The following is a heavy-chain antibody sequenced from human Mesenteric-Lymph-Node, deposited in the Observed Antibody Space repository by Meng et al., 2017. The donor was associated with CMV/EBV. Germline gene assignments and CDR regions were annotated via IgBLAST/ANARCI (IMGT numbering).Heavy chain of an antibody. Sequence: SRYHFRSYAMNWVRQAPGQGLEWMGWINTNTGNPTYAQGFTGRFVFSLDTSVSTAYLQISGLKAEDTAVYYCAADLLWFGDENWFDPWGQGTLVTVSS. D-gene: IGHD3-10*01. CDR1: RYHFRSYA. CDR2: INTNTGNP. J-gene: IGHJ5*02. V-gene: IGHV7-4-1*02. CDR3: AADLLWFGDENWFDP.